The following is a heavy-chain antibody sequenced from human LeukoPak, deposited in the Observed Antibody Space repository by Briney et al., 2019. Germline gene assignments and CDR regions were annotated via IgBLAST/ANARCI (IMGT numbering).Heavy chain of an antibody. Sequence: ASVKVSCKASGYTFTGYYMHWVRQAPGQGLEWMGWINPNSGGTNYAQKFQGRVTMTRDTSISTAYMELSRLRSDDTAVYYCARDNPDSGSYDTFDIWGQGTMVTVSS. V-gene: IGHV1-2*02. CDR2: INPNSGGT. D-gene: IGHD1-26*01. CDR3: ARDNPDSGSYDTFDI. CDR1: GYTFTGYY. J-gene: IGHJ3*02.